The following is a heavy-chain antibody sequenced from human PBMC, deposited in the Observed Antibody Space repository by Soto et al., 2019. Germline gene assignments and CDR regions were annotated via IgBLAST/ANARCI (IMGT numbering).Heavy chain of an antibody. CDR2: INEDGSDK. J-gene: IGHJ4*02. Sequence: GGSLRLSCAASGFTFSSYWMNWVRQAPGKGLEWVTNINEDGSDKYYVDSVKGRFTISRDNAKNSLYLKMDSLRAEDTAVYYCARRRSVGSRTIFDSWGQGTMVTVYS. CDR3: ARRRSVGSRTIFDS. D-gene: IGHD2-15*01. V-gene: IGHV3-7*01. CDR1: GFTFSSYW.